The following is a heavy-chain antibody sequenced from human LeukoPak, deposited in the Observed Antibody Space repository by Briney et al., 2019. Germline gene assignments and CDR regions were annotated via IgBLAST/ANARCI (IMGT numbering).Heavy chain of an antibody. Sequence: GGSLRLSCAASGFTFSSYWMHWVRQAPGKGLVWVSRINSDGSSTSYADSVKGRFTISRDNSKNTLYLQMNSLRAEDTAVYYCARAGQLVRYYYYYYYMDVWGKGITVTVSS. CDR2: INSDGSST. V-gene: IGHV3-74*01. CDR3: ARAGQLVRYYYYYYYMDV. J-gene: IGHJ6*03. D-gene: IGHD6-6*01. CDR1: GFTFSSYW.